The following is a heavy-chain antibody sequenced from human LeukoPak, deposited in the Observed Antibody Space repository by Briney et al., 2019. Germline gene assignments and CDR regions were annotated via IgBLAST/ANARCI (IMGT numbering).Heavy chain of an antibody. D-gene: IGHD6-19*01. CDR3: ARSASSGRIAYYFDS. V-gene: IGHV3-30*04. CDR2: ISYDGHDK. Sequence: PGRSLRLSCAASGFTFSTYPMHWVRQAPGKGLEWVAVISYDGHDKYYPDSVKGRFTISRDNSKHTLYLQMNSLRAEDTAVYYCARSASSGRIAYYFDSRGHGILVTVSS. CDR1: GFTFSTYP. J-gene: IGHJ4*01.